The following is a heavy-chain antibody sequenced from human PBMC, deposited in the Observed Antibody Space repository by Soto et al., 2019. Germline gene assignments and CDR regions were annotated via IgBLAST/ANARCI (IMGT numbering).Heavy chain of an antibody. Sequence: EVQLVESGGGFVQPGGSLRLSCEASGFTFSNFWMTWVRQAPGKGLEWVANIKHDGTETYSVDSVKGRFTISRDNAKNSLHLQMNSLRVEDTAICYCAREGLAAALDAFDLWGLGTMVTVSS. CDR2: IKHDGTET. V-gene: IGHV3-7*01. J-gene: IGHJ3*01. D-gene: IGHD6-19*01. CDR1: GFTFSNFW. CDR3: AREGLAAALDAFDL.